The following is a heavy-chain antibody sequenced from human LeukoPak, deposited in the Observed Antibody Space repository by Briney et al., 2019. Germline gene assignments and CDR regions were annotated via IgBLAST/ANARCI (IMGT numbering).Heavy chain of an antibody. CDR2: ISYDGSNK. CDR1: GFTFRNYG. J-gene: IGHJ5*02. Sequence: GGSLRLSCAASGFTFRNYGMHWVRQAPGKGLEWVAVISYDGSNKYYADSVKGRFTISRDNSKNTLYLQMNSLRAEDTAVYYCARERLQLLNWFDPWGQGTLVTVSS. D-gene: IGHD6-25*01. V-gene: IGHV3-30*19. CDR3: ARERLQLLNWFDP.